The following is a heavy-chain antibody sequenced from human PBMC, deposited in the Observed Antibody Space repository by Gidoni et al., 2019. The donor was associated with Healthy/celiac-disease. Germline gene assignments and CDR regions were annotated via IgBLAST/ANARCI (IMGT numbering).Heavy chain of an antibody. CDR1: GGSFSGYY. V-gene: IGHV4-34*01. J-gene: IGHJ3*02. Sequence: TCAVYGGSFSGYYWSWIRQPPGKGLEWIGEINHSGSTNYNPSLKSRVTISVDTSKNQFSLKLSSVTAADTAVYYCARDTIPRTGAFDIWGQGTMVTVSS. CDR3: ARDTIPRTGAFDI. CDR2: INHSGST. D-gene: IGHD3-3*01.